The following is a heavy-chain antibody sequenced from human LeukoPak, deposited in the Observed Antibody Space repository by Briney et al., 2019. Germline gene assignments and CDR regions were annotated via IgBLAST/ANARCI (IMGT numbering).Heavy chain of an antibody. CDR3: AREAYSNYDYYYYYGMDV. CDR2: IYSGGST. J-gene: IGHJ6*02. CDR1: GFTVSSNY. V-gene: IGHV3-53*01. Sequence: QPGGSLRLSCAASGFTVSSNYMSWVRQAPGKGLEWVSVIYSGGSTYYADSVKGRITISRDNSKNTLYLQMNSLRAEDTAVYYCAREAYSNYDYYYYYGMDVWGQGTTVTVSS. D-gene: IGHD4-11*01.